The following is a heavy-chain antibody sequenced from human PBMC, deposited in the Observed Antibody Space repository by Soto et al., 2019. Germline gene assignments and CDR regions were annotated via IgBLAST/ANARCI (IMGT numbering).Heavy chain of an antibody. D-gene: IGHD1-1*01. Sequence: QIQLVQSGAEVKKPGASVKVSCKASGYNFFDYGVSWVRQAPGQGLEWMGWVSPKSGNTDDARKVQGRVTMTTDISTSPAYMELRGLISDDTGVYYCARGRTVSSIGPLLVWGQGTLVSVSS. CDR1: GYNFFDYG. CDR3: ARGRTVSSIGPLLV. J-gene: IGHJ1*01. CDR2: VSPKSGNT. V-gene: IGHV1-18*01.